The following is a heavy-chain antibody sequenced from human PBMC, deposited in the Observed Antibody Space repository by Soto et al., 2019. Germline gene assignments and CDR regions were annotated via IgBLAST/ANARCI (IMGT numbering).Heavy chain of an antibody. CDR3: AGDRQFYHFWSGYQNEGPDRMDV. CDR1: GGSFSGYY. Sequence: QVQLQQWGAGLLKPSETLSLTCAVYGGSFSGYYWTWIRQAPGKGLEWIGEINHSGGTNYNSSLKSRVTISVDPSKTQFSLIVNSVTAADTAVYYCAGDRQFYHFWSGYQNEGPDRMDVWGQGTTVIVSS. CDR2: INHSGGT. J-gene: IGHJ6*02. D-gene: IGHD3-3*02. V-gene: IGHV4-34*02.